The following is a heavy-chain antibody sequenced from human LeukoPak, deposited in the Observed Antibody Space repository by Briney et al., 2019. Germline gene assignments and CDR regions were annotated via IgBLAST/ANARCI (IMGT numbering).Heavy chain of an antibody. D-gene: IGHD1-26*01. CDR1: GFTFSNAW. J-gene: IGHJ4*02. V-gene: IGHV3-7*01. CDR2: INQDGSGK. Sequence: PGGSLRLSCAASGFTFSNAWMSWVRQAPGKGLEWVANINQDGSGKHYVDSVKGRFTISRDNAKNSLYLQMNSLRAEDTAVYFCAKASIAGAIGVLDYWGRGTLVTVSS. CDR3: AKASIAGAIGVLDY.